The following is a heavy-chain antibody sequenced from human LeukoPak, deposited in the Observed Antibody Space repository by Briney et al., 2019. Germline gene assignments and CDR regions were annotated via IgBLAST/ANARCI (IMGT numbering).Heavy chain of an antibody. J-gene: IGHJ6*02. V-gene: IGHV3-9*01. Sequence: GGSLRLSCAASGFTFDDYAMHWVRQAPGKGLEWVSGISWNSGSIVYADSVKGRFTISRDNAKNPLYLQMNSLRAEDTALYYCAKDMRGDYPYYYYYGMDVWGQGTTVTVSS. CDR2: ISWNSGSI. D-gene: IGHD4-17*01. CDR1: GFTFDDYA. CDR3: AKDMRGDYPYYYYYGMDV.